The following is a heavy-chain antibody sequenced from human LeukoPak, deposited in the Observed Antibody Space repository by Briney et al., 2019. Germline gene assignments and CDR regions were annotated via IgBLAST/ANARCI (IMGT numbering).Heavy chain of an antibody. CDR1: GYTFTSYY. CDR3: ARGAAGYSGGFGGGMDV. D-gene: IGHD6-19*01. CDR2: INPNSGGT. Sequence: GASVKVSCKASGYTFTSYYMHCVRQAPGQGLEWMGWINPNSGGTNYALKFQGWVTMTRDTSISTAYMELSRLTFDDTAIYYCARGAAGYSGGFGGGMDVWGKGTTVTVSS. V-gene: IGHV1-2*04. J-gene: IGHJ6*04.